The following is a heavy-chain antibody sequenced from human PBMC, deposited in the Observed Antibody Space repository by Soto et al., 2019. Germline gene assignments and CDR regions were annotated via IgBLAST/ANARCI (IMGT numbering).Heavy chain of an antibody. J-gene: IGHJ4*02. Sequence: QVQLVQSGAEVRQPGASVKVSCKASGYSFTTYGMSWVRQAPGQGLEYMGWINGYGHGAKYVQRFQGRFSMTTDPSTNTVYLDLRRLTSDDTAVYYCVRDLNGDFDYWGQGTVVIVSP. V-gene: IGHV1-18*01. CDR3: VRDLNGDFDY. CDR2: INGYGHGA. CDR1: GYSFTTYG. D-gene: IGHD3-10*01.